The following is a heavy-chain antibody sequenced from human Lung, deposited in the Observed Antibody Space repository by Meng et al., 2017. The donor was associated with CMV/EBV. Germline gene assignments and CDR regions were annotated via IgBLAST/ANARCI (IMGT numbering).Heavy chain of an antibody. D-gene: IGHD3-3*01. CDR1: GYIFIGYY. V-gene: IGHV1-2*02. CDR3: AREMNVYYDFWSGYYPRPDYYYYGMDV. CDR2: INPNSGGT. J-gene: IGHJ6*02. Sequence: SVXVPXXASGYIFIGYYMHWVRQAAGQGLEWMGWINPNSGGTNYEQKFQGRVTMTRDTSISTAYMEQSRLRSDDTAVYYCAREMNVYYDFWSGYYPRPDYYYYGMDVWGQGXTVTVSS.